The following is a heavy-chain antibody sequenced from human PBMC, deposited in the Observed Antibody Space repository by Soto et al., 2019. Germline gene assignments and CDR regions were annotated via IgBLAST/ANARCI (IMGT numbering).Heavy chain of an antibody. D-gene: IGHD1-26*01. Sequence: QLLESGPGLVKPSETLSLTCTVSGGSISSSSYYWGWIRQPPGKGLEWIGSIYYSGSTYYNPSLKSRVTISVDTSKNQFSLNLSSVTAADTAVYYCARQRSGSYWIEDFDYWGQGTLVTVSS. V-gene: IGHV4-39*01. CDR3: ARQRSGSYWIEDFDY. J-gene: IGHJ4*02. CDR2: IYYSGST. CDR1: GGSISSSSYY.